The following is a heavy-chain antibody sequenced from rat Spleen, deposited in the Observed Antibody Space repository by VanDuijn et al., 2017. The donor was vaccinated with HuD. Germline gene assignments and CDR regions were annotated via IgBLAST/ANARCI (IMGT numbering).Heavy chain of an antibody. CDR2: INHIGDKT. CDR1: GFTFNNYW. V-gene: IGHV5-31*01. J-gene: IGHJ2*01. Sequence: EVQLVESGGGLVQPGRSLKLSCVASGFTFNNYWMTWIRQAPGKGLEWVATINHIGDKTYYPDSVQGRFTVSRENADGTLYLQVDSLRSEDTATYYCARRYYFDYWGQGVMVTVSS. CDR3: ARRYYFDY.